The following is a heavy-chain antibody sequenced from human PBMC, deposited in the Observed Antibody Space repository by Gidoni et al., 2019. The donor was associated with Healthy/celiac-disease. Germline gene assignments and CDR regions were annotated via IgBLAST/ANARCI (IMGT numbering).Heavy chain of an antibody. J-gene: IGHJ4*02. V-gene: IGHV3-30*01. Sequence: QVQLVESGGGVVQPGRSLRLSCSASAFTFRSSAMHWVRQAQGKGLEWVAVISNDGSNKYYADTVKGRFTITRDNSKNTLYLQMNSLRAEDTAVYYCARADIVVVPAANVYFDYWGQGTLVTVSS. CDR3: ARADIVVVPAANVYFDY. CDR1: AFTFRSSA. CDR2: ISNDGSNK. D-gene: IGHD2-2*01.